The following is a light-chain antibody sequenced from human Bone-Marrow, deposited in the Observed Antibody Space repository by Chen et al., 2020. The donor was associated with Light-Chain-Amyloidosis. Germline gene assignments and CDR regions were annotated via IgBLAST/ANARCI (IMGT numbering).Light chain of an antibody. CDR1: SSNIGRNT. CDR2: SVD. Sequence: SGLAQPPSAPGTPGQGVPIPCSGSSSNIGRNTVNWYQQLPGTGPKLLIYSVDQRPSGVPDRFSGSKSGTSASLAISGLQSEDEADYYCSAWDASLNGPVFGGGTKLTVL. CDR3: SAWDASLNGPV. J-gene: IGLJ3*02. V-gene: IGLV1-44*01.